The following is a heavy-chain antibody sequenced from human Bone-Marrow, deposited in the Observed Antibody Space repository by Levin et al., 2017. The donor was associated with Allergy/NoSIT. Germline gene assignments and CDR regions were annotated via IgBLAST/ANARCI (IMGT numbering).Heavy chain of an antibody. CDR1: GVTVSSNY. J-gene: IGHJ6*02. V-gene: IGHV3-53*01. CDR3: AREGDSRLSYYYFGLDV. CDR2: LYSGGIT. Sequence: PGGSLRLSCAVSGVTVSSNYMSWVRQAPGTGLEWVSVLYSGGITSYADSVKGRFTISRDNSKNTLYLQMNSLRAEDTAVYYCAREGDSRLSYYYFGLDVWGQGTTVTVSS. D-gene: IGHD6-13*01.